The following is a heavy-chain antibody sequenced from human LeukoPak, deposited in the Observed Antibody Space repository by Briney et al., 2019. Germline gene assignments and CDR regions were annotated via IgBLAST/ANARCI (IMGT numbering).Heavy chain of an antibody. V-gene: IGHV3-23*01. D-gene: IGHD2-21*02. CDR2: ISGSGGST. J-gene: IGHJ4*02. Sequence: GGSLRLSCAASGFTFSSYGMSWVRQAPGKGLEWVSAISGSGGSTYYADSVKGRFTISRDNSKNTLYLQMNSLRAEDTAVYYCAKVGDSRDYYFDYWGQGTLVTVSS. CDR1: GFTFSSYG. CDR3: AKVGDSRDYYFDY.